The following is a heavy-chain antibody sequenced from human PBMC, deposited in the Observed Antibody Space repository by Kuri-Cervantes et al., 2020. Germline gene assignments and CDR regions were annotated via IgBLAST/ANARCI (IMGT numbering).Heavy chain of an antibody. CDR2: IYYSGST. CDR3: ARRYYDFWSGYCLNPFDY. CDR1: GGSVSSGSYY. Sequence: GSLRLSCTVSGGSVSSGSYYWSWIRQHPGKGLEWIGYIYYSGSTYYNPSLKSRVTISVDTSKNQFSLKLSSVTAADTAVYYCARRYYDFWSGYCLNPFDYWGQGTLVTVSS. V-gene: IGHV4-39*01. D-gene: IGHD3-3*01. J-gene: IGHJ4*02.